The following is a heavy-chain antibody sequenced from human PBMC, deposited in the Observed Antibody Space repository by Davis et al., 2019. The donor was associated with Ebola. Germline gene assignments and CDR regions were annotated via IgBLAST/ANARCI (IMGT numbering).Heavy chain of an antibody. Sequence: GESLKISCKGSGYSFTSYWIGWVRQMPGKGLEWMGIIYPGDSDTSYSPSFQGQVTISADKSISTAYLQWSSLKASDTAMYYCARLDSSSWSPYYYYGMDVWGQGTTVTVSS. CDR1: GYSFTSYW. D-gene: IGHD6-13*01. CDR3: ARLDSSSWSPYYYYGMDV. V-gene: IGHV5-51*01. J-gene: IGHJ6*02. CDR2: IYPGDSDT.